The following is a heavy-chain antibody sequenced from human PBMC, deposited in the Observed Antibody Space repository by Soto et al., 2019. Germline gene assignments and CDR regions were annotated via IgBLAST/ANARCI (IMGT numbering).Heavy chain of an antibody. CDR2: IYYSGST. J-gene: IGHJ4*02. CDR1: GGSISSTNYYY. Sequence: ASETLSLTCTVSGGSISSTNYYYWGWIRQPPGKGLEWIGSIYYSGSTFYDPSLRSRVTISVDTSKNQFSLKLSSVTAADTAIYYCARHSSGWPFDYWGQGTLVTVSS. CDR3: ARHSSGWPFDY. D-gene: IGHD6-19*01. V-gene: IGHV4-39*01.